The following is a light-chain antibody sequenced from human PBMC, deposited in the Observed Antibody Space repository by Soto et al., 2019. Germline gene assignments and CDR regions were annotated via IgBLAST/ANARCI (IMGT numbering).Light chain of an antibody. Sequence: SSELIQPPSVSVSPGQTATITCSGDALPKKYGCWYQQKPGQAPVLVIYKDSERPSGIPERFSGSSSGTTVTLTISGVQAEDESDYYCQSTDSSGTYVLFGGGTKLTVL. V-gene: IGLV3-25*03. CDR3: QSTDSSGTYVL. CDR2: KDS. J-gene: IGLJ2*01. CDR1: ALPKKY.